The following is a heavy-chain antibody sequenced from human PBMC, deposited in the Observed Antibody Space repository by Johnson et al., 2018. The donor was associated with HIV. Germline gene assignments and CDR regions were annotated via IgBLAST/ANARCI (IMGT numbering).Heavy chain of an antibody. J-gene: IGHJ3*02. D-gene: IGHD2-15*01. Sequence: VQLVESGGGLIQPGGSLRLSCAASGFTVSSNYMNWVRQAPGKGLEWVSVIYSGGSTYHADSVKGRFIISRDNSKSTLYLQMNSLRAEDTAVYYCAREGRGAPHDAFDIWGQGTMVTV. V-gene: IGHV3-53*01. CDR3: AREGRGAPHDAFDI. CDR2: IYSGGST. CDR1: GFTVSSNY.